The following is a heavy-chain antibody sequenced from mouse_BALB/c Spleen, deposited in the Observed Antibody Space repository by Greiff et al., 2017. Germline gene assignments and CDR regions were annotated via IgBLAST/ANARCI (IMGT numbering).Heavy chain of an antibody. D-gene: IGHD3-3*01. CDR3: ARVGVGYFDY. Sequence: EVKLEESGGGLVQPGGSLRLSCATSGFTFTDYYMSWVRQPPGKALEWLGFIRNKANGYTTEYSASVKGRFTISRDNSQSILYLQMNTLRAEDSATYYCARVGVGYFDYWGQGTTLTVSS. V-gene: IGHV7-3*02. J-gene: IGHJ2*01. CDR2: IRNKANGYTT. CDR1: GFTFTDYY.